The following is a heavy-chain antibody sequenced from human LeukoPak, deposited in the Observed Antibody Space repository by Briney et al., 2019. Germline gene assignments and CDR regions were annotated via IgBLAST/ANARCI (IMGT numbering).Heavy chain of an antibody. D-gene: IGHD2-15*01. CDR2: IKQDGSEK. J-gene: IGHJ4*02. CDR1: GFTFGSFW. Sequence: GGSLRLSCAASGFTFGSFWMSWVRQAPGKGLEWVANIKQDGSEKYYVDSVKGRFTISRDNAKNSLYLQMNSLRAEDTAVYYCARDHLVDGFDYWGQGTLVTVSS. V-gene: IGHV3-7*01. CDR3: ARDHLVDGFDY.